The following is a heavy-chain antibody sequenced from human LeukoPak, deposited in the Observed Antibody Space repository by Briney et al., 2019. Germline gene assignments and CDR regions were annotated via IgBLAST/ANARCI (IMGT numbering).Heavy chain of an antibody. CDR2: INPKSGAT. J-gene: IGHJ5*02. CDR1: GYTLTDHY. Sequence: ASVKVSCKASGYTLTDHYMHWARQAPGEGFEWMGWINPKSGATNCARKFQDRVAMTRDTSINTAYMELRRLRSDDTAIYYCLTDGACGQGTLVTVSS. CDR3: LTDGA. V-gene: IGHV1-2*02. D-gene: IGHD3-9*01.